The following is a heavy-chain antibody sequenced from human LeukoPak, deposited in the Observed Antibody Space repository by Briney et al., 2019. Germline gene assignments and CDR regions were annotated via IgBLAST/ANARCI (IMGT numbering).Heavy chain of an antibody. V-gene: IGHV4-39*01. J-gene: IGHJ5*02. CDR2: IYYSGST. D-gene: IGHD6-19*01. CDR1: GGSISSSSYY. Sequence: SETLSLTCTVSGGSISSSSYYWGWIRQPPGQGLEWIGSIYYSGSTYYNPSLKSRVTISVDTSKNQFSLRLSSVTAADTAVYYCARQAVAETPNRSGVLDWFDPWGQGTLVTVSS. CDR3: ARQAVAETPNRSGVLDWFDP.